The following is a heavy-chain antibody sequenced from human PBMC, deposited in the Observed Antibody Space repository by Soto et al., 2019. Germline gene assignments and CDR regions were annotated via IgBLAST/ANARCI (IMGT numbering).Heavy chain of an antibody. J-gene: IGHJ4*02. D-gene: IGHD6-6*01. V-gene: IGHV3-7*01. CDR3: AADPRPQLVPIDY. CDR1: GFIFRSYW. Sequence: GSLRLSCEASGFIFRSYWMTWVRQAPGKGLEWVANIKQDGSEKYYVDSVKGRFTISRDNAKNSLYLQMNSLRAEDTAVYYCAADPRPQLVPIDYWGQGTLGTVSS. CDR2: IKQDGSEK.